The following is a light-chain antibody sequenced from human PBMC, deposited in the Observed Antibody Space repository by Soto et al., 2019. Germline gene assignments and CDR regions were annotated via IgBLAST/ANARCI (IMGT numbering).Light chain of an antibody. CDR2: ENN. V-gene: IGLV1-51*02. CDR3: GTWHSSLSTWV. Sequence: QSVLTQPPSVSAAPGQKVTISCSGTSSNIGNNYVSWYQQFPGAAPKLLIYENNKRPSGIPDRFSGSKSGTSATLGITGLQTGDEADYYCGTWHSSLSTWVFGGGTKLTVL. CDR1: SSNIGNNY. J-gene: IGLJ3*02.